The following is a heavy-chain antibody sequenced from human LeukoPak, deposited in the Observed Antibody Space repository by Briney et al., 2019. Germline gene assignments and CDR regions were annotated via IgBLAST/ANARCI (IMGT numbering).Heavy chain of an antibody. CDR3: TREYYDTSGYYYLGYFQH. D-gene: IGHD3-22*01. V-gene: IGHV3-49*04. CDR1: GFTFGDYA. Sequence: GGSLRLSCTASGFTFGDYAMSWVRQAPGKGLEWVGFIRTTAYGATTDYAASVKGRFTISRDDSKSIAYLHMNSLKTEDTAVYYCTREYYDTSGYYYLGYFQHWGQGTLVTVSS. CDR2: IRTTAYGATT. J-gene: IGHJ1*01.